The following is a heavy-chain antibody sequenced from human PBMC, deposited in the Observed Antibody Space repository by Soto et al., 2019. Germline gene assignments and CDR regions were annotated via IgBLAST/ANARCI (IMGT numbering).Heavy chain of an antibody. CDR3: CVVTTVTAG. J-gene: IGHJ4*02. CDR2: ISYDGSNK. Sequence: PGGSLRLSCAASGFTFSSYDMHWVRQAPGKGLEWVAVISYDGSNKYYADSVKGRFTISRDNSKNTLYLQMNSLRAEDTAVYYCCVVTTVTAGWGQGTLVTVSS. D-gene: IGHD4-17*01. V-gene: IGHV3-30*03. CDR1: GFTFSSYD.